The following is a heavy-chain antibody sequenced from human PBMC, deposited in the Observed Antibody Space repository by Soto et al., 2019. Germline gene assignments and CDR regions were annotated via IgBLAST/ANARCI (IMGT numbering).Heavy chain of an antibody. CDR2: ISSSSSTI. D-gene: IGHD4-17*01. J-gene: IGHJ4*02. V-gene: IGHV3-48*01. CDR1: GFTFSSYS. CDR3: ARDAYDYGAFPRYYFDY. Sequence: EVQLVESGGGLVQPGGSLRLSCAASGFTFSSYSMNWVRQAPGKGLEWVSYISSSSSTIYYADSVKGRFTISRDNAKNSLYLQMNRLRAEDTAVYYCARDAYDYGAFPRYYFDYWGQGTLVTVSS.